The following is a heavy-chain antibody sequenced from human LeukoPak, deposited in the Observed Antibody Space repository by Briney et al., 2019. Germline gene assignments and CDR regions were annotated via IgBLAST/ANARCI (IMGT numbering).Heavy chain of an antibody. V-gene: IGHV3-30*18. Sequence: GGSLRLSCAASGFTFSSFGMHWVRRAPGKGLEWVAIISHDGRSKYYADSVKGWFTISRDNSKNTLYLQMNSLRAEDTAVYYCAKGQSSSGFFDYWGQGTLVTVSS. D-gene: IGHD6-6*01. J-gene: IGHJ4*02. CDR3: AKGQSSSGFFDY. CDR1: GFTFSSFG. CDR2: ISHDGRSK.